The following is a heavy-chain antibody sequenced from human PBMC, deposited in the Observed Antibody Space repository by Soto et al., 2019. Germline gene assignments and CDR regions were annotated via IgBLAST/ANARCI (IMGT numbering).Heavy chain of an antibody. CDR3: MNRPRA. CDR2: IYSGGAT. CDR1: EFTVSNNY. V-gene: IGHV3-66*01. J-gene: IGHJ4*02. D-gene: IGHD6-6*01. Sequence: EVQLVESGGGLVQPGGSLRLSCAASEFTVSNNYMSWVRQAPGKGLEWVSLIYSGGATHYADSVRGRFTISSDKSKNTLYLQMNSLRGDDTAIYYCMNRPRAGGQGTLVTVSS.